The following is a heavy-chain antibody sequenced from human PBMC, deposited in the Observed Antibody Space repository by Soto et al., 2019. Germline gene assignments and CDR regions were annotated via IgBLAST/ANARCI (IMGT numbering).Heavy chain of an antibody. V-gene: IGHV3-11*01. CDR1: GFTFSDYY. CDR2: ISSSGSTI. J-gene: IGHJ6*03. Sequence: LRLSCAASGFTFSDYYMSWIRQAPGKGLEWVSYISSSGSTIYYADSVKGRFTISRDNAKNSLYLQMNSLRAEDTAVYYCASDSGYELYYYYMDVWGKGTTVTVSS. CDR3: ASDSGYELYYYYMDV. D-gene: IGHD5-12*01.